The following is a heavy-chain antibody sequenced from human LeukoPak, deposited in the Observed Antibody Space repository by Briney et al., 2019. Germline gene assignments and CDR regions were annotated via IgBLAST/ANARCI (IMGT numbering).Heavy chain of an antibody. D-gene: IGHD3-3*01. CDR3: ASIFGVVIPNNWFDP. J-gene: IGHJ5*02. CDR2: FDPEDGET. CDR1: GYTLTELS. V-gene: IGHV1-24*01. Sequence: ASVKVSCKVSGYTLTELSMHWARQAPGKGPEWMGGFDPEDGETIYAQKFQGRVTMTEDTSTDTAYMELSSLRSEDTAVYYCASIFGVVIPNNWFDPWGQGTLVTVSS.